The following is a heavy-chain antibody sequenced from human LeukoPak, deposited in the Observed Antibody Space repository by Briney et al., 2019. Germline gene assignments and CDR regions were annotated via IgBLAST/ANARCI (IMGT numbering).Heavy chain of an antibody. CDR1: GFTFSSYW. Sequence: GGSLRLSCAASGFTFSSYWMSWVRQAPGKGLEWVANIKQDGSEKYYVDSVKGRFTISRDNAKNSLYLQMNSLRAEDTAVYYCARDDDYGGNGAFDIRGQGTMVTVSS. CDR2: IKQDGSEK. J-gene: IGHJ3*02. CDR3: ARDDDYGGNGAFDI. V-gene: IGHV3-7*01. D-gene: IGHD4-23*01.